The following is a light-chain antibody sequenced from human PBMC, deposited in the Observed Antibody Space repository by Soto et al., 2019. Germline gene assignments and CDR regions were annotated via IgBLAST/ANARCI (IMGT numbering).Light chain of an antibody. CDR3: LSYTSANTRV. J-gene: IGLJ3*02. Sequence: QSVLTQPASVSGSPGQSITISCSGVSGDVGGYKFVSWYQHHPGKAPKLMIYEVNNRPSGVSNRFSGSKSGNTASLTISGLQPEDEADYYCLSYTSANTRVFGGGTKLTVL. V-gene: IGLV2-14*01. CDR2: EVN. CDR1: SGDVGGYKF.